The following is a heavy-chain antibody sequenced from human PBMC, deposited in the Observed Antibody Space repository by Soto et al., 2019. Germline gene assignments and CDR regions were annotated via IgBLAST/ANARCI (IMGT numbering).Heavy chain of an antibody. CDR1: GGSISSYY. V-gene: IGHV4-59*01. CDR2: IYYSGST. CDR3: ARGAGYSSSWYYFDY. Sequence: SETLSLTCTVSGGSISSYYWSWIRQPPGKGLEWIGYIYYSGSTNYNPSLKSRVTISVDTSKNQFSLKLSSVTAADTAVYYCARGAGYSSSWYYFDYWGQGTLVTSPQ. D-gene: IGHD6-13*01. J-gene: IGHJ4*02.